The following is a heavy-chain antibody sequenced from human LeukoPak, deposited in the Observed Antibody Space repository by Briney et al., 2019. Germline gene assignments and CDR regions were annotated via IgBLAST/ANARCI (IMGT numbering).Heavy chain of an antibody. CDR3: AKGATVTTPYYFDY. CDR1: GFTSSSYG. V-gene: IGHV3-23*01. J-gene: IGHJ4*02. Sequence: GGSLRLSCAASGFTSSSYGMSWVRQAPGKGLEWVSAISGSGGSTYYADSVKGRFTISRDNSKTTLYLQMNSLRAEDTAVYYCAKGATVTTPYYFDYWGQGTLVTVSS. D-gene: IGHD4-17*01. CDR2: ISGSGGST.